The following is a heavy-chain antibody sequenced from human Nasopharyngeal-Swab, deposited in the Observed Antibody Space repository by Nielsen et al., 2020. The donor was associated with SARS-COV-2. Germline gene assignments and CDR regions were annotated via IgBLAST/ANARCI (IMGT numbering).Heavy chain of an antibody. Sequence: SLNIPCPSSGFTFSSYAMHWVRQAPGTGLEWVAVISYEGSNKYYADSVKGRFTISRDNSKNTLYLQMNSLRAEDTAVYYCARVLGDYGDSWGQGTLVTVSS. CDR3: ARVLGDYGDS. CDR1: GFTFSSYA. D-gene: IGHD1-26*01. J-gene: IGHJ4*02. V-gene: IGHV3-30-3*01. CDR2: ISYEGSNK.